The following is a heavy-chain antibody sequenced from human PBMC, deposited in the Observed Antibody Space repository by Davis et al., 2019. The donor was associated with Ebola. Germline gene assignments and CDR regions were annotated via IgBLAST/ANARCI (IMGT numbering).Heavy chain of an antibody. CDR3: ARGTDGYNPGGYFDS. CDR2: IYPDDSDT. V-gene: IGHV5-51*01. CDR1: GYRFTSYW. J-gene: IGHJ4*02. D-gene: IGHD5-24*01. Sequence: GESLKISCKGSGYRFTSYWIGWVRQMPGKGLEWMGIIYPDDSDTRYSPSFQGQVTISADESISTAYLQWSSLKASDTAMYYCARGTDGYNPGGYFDSWGQGTLVTVSS.